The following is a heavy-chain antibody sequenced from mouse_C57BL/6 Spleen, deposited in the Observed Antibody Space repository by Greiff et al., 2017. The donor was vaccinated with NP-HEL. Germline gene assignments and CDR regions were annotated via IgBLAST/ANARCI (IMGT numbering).Heavy chain of an antibody. J-gene: IGHJ4*01. V-gene: IGHV1-82*01. CDR3: ARRAYPYAMDY. Sequence: QVQLQQSGPELVKPGASVKISCKASGYAFSSSWMNWVKQRPGKGLEWIGRIYPGDGDTNYNGKFKGKATLTADKSSSTAYMHLSSLTSEDSAVYFCARRAYPYAMDYWGQGTSVTVSS. CDR2: IYPGDGDT. D-gene: IGHD6-5*01. CDR1: GYAFSSSW.